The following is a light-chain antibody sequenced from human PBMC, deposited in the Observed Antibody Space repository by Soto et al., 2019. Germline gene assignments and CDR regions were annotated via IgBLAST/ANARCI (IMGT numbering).Light chain of an antibody. J-gene: IGKJ1*01. V-gene: IGKV3-20*01. CDR2: AAS. CDR1: QSVTNSY. Sequence: EIVLTQSPGTQSLSPGERATLSCRASQSVTNSYLTWYQQKPGQAPRLLIYAASIRATGIHDRFSGSGSGRDFTLTISRLEPEDSAVYYCQQYGSSPGTFGQGTKVEIK. CDR3: QQYGSSPGT.